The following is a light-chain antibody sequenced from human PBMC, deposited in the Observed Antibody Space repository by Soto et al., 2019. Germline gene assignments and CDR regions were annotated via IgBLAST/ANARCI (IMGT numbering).Light chain of an antibody. V-gene: IGLV4-69*01. J-gene: IGLJ2*01. CDR3: QSWDTGIHRV. CDR1: SGHSTYA. CDR2: LNSDGSH. Sequence: QPVLAQSPSASASLGASVKLTCTLSSGHSTYAIAWHQQQPEKGPRYLMKLNSDGSHTKGDGIPERFSGSSSGAERYLSISSLQSEDDADYYCQSWDTGIHRVFGGGTKLTVL.